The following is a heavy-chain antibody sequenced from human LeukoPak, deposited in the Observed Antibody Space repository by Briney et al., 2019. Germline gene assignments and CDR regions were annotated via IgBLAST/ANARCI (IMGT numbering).Heavy chain of an antibody. J-gene: IGHJ4*02. CDR3: ARDLEDYGDLGFDY. V-gene: IGHV3-21*01. Sequence: PGGSLRLSCAASGFTFSSYSMNWVRQAPGKGLEWVSSISSSSSYIYYADSVKGRFTISRDNAKNSLYLQMNSLRAEDTAVYYCARDLEDYGDLGFDYWGQGTLVTVSS. D-gene: IGHD4-17*01. CDR1: GFTFSSYS. CDR2: ISSSSSYI.